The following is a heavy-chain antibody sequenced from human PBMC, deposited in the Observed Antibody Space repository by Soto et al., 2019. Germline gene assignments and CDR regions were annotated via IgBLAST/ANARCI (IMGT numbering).Heavy chain of an antibody. J-gene: IGHJ3*02. V-gene: IGHV4-59*08. CDR1: GGSISSYY. Sequence: QVQLQESGPGLVKPSETLSLTCTVSGGSISSYYWSWIRQPPGKGLEWIGYIYYSGSTNYNPSLKSRVTISVDTSKNQFSLKLSSVTAADTAVYYCARFRTFGELLYAFDIWGQGTMVTVSS. CDR3: ARFRTFGELLYAFDI. D-gene: IGHD3-10*01. CDR2: IYYSGST.